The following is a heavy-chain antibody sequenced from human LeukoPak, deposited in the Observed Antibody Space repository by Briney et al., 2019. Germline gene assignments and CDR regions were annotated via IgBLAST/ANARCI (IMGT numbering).Heavy chain of an antibody. CDR1: GGSISTSSYY. J-gene: IGHJ4*02. Sequence: SETLSLTCTVSGGSISTSSYYWGWIRQPPGKGLEWIGSFYYSGSTYYNPSLKSRVTIPVDTSKNQFSLNLTSVTAADTAVYYCALHRFITPHFFDYWGQGALVTVSS. CDR3: ALHRFITPHFFDY. V-gene: IGHV4-39*07. CDR2: FYYSGST. D-gene: IGHD1-14*01.